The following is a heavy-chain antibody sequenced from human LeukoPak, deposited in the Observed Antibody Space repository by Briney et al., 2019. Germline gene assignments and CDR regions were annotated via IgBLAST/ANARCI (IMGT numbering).Heavy chain of an antibody. CDR3: ARGSDWYNY. D-gene: IGHD6-19*01. CDR1: GGSISSSSYN. Sequence: SETLSLTRTVSGGSISSSSYNWAWIRQPPGKGLEWIGTIYYSGNTYYNPSLKSRATISVDTSKIQFSLKVSSVTATDTAVYYCARGSDWYNYWGQGTLVTVSS. V-gene: IGHV4-39*01. CDR2: IYYSGNT. J-gene: IGHJ4*02.